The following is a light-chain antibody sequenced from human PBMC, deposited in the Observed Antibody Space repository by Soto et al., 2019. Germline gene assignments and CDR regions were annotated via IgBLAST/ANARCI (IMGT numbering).Light chain of an antibody. J-gene: IGKJ1*01. Sequence: IQMTQSPSTLSTSVGDRGTITCRASQSINSWLAWYQQKPGKAPKLLIYKASTLESGVPSRFSGSGSGTEFTLTISSLQPDEFATYYCQQYMRYSFGQGTKVDIK. CDR2: KAS. CDR3: QQYMRYS. V-gene: IGKV1-5*03. CDR1: QSINSW.